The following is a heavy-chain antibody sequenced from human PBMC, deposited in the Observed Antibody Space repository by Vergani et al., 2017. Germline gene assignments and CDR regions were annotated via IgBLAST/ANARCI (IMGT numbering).Heavy chain of an antibody. D-gene: IGHD3-3*01. CDR3: ARDLTIFGVVIMYD. Sequence: EVQLLESGGGLVQPGGSLRLSCAASGFTFRSYAMSWVRQAPGKGLEWVSAISGSGGSTYYADSVKGRFTISRDNSKNTLYLQMNSLRAEDTAVYYCARDLTIFGVVIMYDWGQGTLVTVSS. V-gene: IGHV3-23*01. J-gene: IGHJ4*02. CDR2: ISGSGGST. CDR1: GFTFRSYA.